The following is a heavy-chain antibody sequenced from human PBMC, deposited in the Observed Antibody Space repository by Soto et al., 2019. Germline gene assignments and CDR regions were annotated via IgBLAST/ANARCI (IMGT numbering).Heavy chain of an antibody. CDR3: AQDVGD. CDR1: GGSFSTYS. CDR2: IISMLDIT. Sequence: QLQLVQSGTELKKPGSSVKVSCKASGGSFSTYSITWVRQAPGQGPEWMGRIISMLDITDYAQKFQGRVTSTADKSTSTAYMELIRLTSEDTAVYYCAQDVGDLGQGTLVTVSS. V-gene: IGHV1-69*04. J-gene: IGHJ1*01. D-gene: IGHD1-26*01.